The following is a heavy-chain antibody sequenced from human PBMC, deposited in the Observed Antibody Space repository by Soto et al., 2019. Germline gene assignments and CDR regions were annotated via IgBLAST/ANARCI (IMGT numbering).Heavy chain of an antibody. CDR3: ARRTAPDCSSTSCYGGFDY. Sequence: GGSLRLSCAASGFTFSSYGMHWVRQAPGKGLEWVAVIWYDGSNKYYADSVKGRFTISRDNSKNTLYLQMNSLRAEDTAVYYCARRTAPDCSSTSCYGGFDYWGQGTLVTVSS. J-gene: IGHJ4*02. CDR2: IWYDGSNK. CDR1: GFTFSSYG. V-gene: IGHV3-33*01. D-gene: IGHD2-2*01.